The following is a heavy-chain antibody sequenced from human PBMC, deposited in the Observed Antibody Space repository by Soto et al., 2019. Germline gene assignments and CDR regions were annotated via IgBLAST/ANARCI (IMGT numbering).Heavy chain of an antibody. Sequence: EVQLVESGGGLVQPGESLRLSCAASGFTFSSYWMHWVRQAPGKGLVWVSRINSDGSRTNYADSVKGRFTVSRDNAKKTQYRQINSPRAEATAVYYCARVLTGSWNWFDPWGQRTLVTVSS. CDR2: INSDGSRT. V-gene: IGHV3-74*01. D-gene: IGHD6-13*01. CDR1: GFTFSSYW. J-gene: IGHJ5*02. CDR3: ARVLTGSWNWFDP.